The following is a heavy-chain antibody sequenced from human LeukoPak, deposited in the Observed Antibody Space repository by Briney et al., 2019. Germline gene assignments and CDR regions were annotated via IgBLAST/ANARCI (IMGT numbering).Heavy chain of an antibody. V-gene: IGHV1-2*02. D-gene: IGHD5-18*01. J-gene: IGHJ3*02. CDR3: ARVGSSGGYSYGWNDAFDI. CDR2: INPNSGGT. Sequence: ASVKASCKASGYTFTGYYMHWVRQAPGQGLEWMGWINPNSGGTNYAQKFQGRVTMTRDTSISTAYMELSRLRSDDTAVYYCARVGSSGGYSYGWNDAFDIWGQGTMVTVSS. CDR1: GYTFTGYY.